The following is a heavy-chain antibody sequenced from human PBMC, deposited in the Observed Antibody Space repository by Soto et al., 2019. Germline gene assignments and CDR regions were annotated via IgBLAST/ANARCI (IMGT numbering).Heavy chain of an antibody. D-gene: IGHD3-16*01. CDR1: GFSFSNYG. CDR3: ASVGGVTGKTDVWYTYYGMDV. J-gene: IGHJ6*02. CDR2: ISSSSTTI. V-gene: IGHV3-48*02. Sequence: EAQLAESGGGLVQPGGSLRLSCAASGFSFSNYGMNWVRQAPGKGLEWVAYISSSSTTIYYAGSVKGRFTISRDNAKNSMFLQMNSLRDEDTALYYCASVGGVTGKTDVWYTYYGMDVWGQGTTVNVSS.